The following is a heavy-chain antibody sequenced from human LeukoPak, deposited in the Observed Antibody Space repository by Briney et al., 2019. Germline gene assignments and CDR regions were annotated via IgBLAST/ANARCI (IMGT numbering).Heavy chain of an antibody. J-gene: IGHJ5*02. CDR3: ARDLGYCSGGSCYNWFDP. V-gene: IGHV3-74*01. CDR1: GFTFSSYW. D-gene: IGHD2-15*01. CDR2: INTDGSST. Sequence: GGSLRLSCAASGFTFSSYWMHWVRQPPGKGLVWVSRINTDGSSTSYADSVKGRFTISRDNAKNTLYLQMNSLRAEDTAVYYCARDLGYCSGGSCYNWFDPWGQGTLVTVSS.